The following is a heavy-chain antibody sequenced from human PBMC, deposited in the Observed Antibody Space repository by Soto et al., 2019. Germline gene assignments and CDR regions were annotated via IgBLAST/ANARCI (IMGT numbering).Heavy chain of an antibody. CDR1: RFTFSSYS. Sequence: GGSLRLSCAASRFTFSSYSMNWVRQAPGKGLEWVSSISSSSSYIYYADSVKGRFTISRDNAKNSLYLQMNSLRAEDTAVYYCARVTTQGYGMDVWGQGTTVTVSS. CDR3: ARVTTQGYGMDV. J-gene: IGHJ6*02. D-gene: IGHD3-22*01. V-gene: IGHV3-21*01. CDR2: ISSSSSYI.